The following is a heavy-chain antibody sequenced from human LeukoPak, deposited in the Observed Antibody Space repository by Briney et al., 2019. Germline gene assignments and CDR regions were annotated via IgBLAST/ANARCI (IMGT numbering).Heavy chain of an antibody. CDR3: ARAPAVSSHYFDY. J-gene: IGHJ4*02. CDR2: INPSGGST. CDR1: GYTFTSYY. V-gene: IGHV1-46*01. D-gene: IGHD6-13*01. Sequence: ASVKVSCKAPGYTFTSYYLHWVRQAPGQGLEWMGIINPSGGSTDYAQKFQGRVAMTRDTSTSTVYMELSSLRSEDTAVYYCARAPAVSSHYFDYWGQGTLVTVSS.